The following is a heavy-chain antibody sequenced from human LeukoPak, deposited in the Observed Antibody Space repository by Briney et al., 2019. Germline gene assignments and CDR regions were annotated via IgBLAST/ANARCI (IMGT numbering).Heavy chain of an antibody. D-gene: IGHD4-17*01. J-gene: IGHJ5*02. CDR2: IFTSGIT. V-gene: IGHV4-4*07. CDR3: ARVDGDYGKGFDP. Sequence: SETLSLTCTVSGDSLNGYYWGWIRQPAGKGLEWIGRIFTSGITKYSPSLRSRVTMSIDTSKNQFSLKLSSVTAADAAVYYCARVDGDYGKGFDPWGQGTLVTVSS. CDR1: GDSLNGYY.